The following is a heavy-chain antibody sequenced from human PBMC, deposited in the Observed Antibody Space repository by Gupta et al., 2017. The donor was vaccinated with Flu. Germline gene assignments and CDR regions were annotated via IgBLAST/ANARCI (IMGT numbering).Heavy chain of an antibody. CDR1: GASVGSNNYY. J-gene: IGHJ4*02. D-gene: IGHD3-10*01. CDR3: ASYPLVTYYYGSGNFDY. CDR2: VYYTGSA. V-gene: IGHV4-39*02. Sequence: QLPLQESGPGLVKPSAPLSLICSVSGASVGSNNYYWAWIRQPPGKGLEWIGSVYYTGSANYNPSLKSRVTMSVDTSKNHFSLKVTSVTAADTAIYYCASYPLVTYYYGSGNFDYWGQGARVTVAS.